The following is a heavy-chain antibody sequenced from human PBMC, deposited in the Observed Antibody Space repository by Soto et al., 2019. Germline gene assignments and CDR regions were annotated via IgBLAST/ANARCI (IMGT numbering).Heavy chain of an antibody. Sequence: QITLKESGPTLVKPTQTLTLTCTFSGFSLNTRDLGVGWIRQPPGKALEWLALIYWDDYKHYSPSLKSRLTITKDTSKNQVVLTVTDMDPVDTATYYCAQKGRGYFDYWGQGPLVTVSS. J-gene: IGHJ4*02. CDR3: AQKGRGYFDY. D-gene: IGHD3-10*01. CDR2: IYWDDYK. V-gene: IGHV2-5*02. CDR1: GFSLNTRDLG.